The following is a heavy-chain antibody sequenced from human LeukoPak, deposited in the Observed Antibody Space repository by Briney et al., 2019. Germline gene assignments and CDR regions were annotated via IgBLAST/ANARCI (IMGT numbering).Heavy chain of an antibody. CDR2: IKQDGSDK. D-gene: IGHD1-26*01. CDR1: GFSFSSYW. V-gene: IGHV3-7*01. J-gene: IGHJ3*02. Sequence: GGSLRLSCLDSGFSFSSYWMSWVRQAPGKGLEWVANIKQDGSDKQYVDSVKGRFTISRDNGKNSLYLQMNSLRAEETAVYFCASGPRWVGAAWAHSFDIGAQGTMVTVSS. CDR3: ASGPRWVGAAWAHSFDI.